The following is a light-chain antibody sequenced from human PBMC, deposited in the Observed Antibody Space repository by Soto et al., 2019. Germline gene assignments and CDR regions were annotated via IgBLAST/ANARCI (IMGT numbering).Light chain of an antibody. J-gene: IGKJ4*01. V-gene: IGKV3-20*01. CDR2: GAS. Sequence: EIVLTQSPGTLSLSPGERATLSCRASQSVSSSYLAWYQQKPGQAPRLLIYGASSRATGIPDRFSGSGSGTDFTLTISSLQPEDFGTYYCQQVNTYPLTFGGGTKVEIK. CDR3: QQVNTYPLT. CDR1: QSVSSSY.